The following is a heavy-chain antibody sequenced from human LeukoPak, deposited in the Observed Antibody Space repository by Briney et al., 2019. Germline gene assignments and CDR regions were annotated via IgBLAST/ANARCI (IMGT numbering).Heavy chain of an antibody. CDR2: IKQDGSEK. Sequence: GSLRLSSAASGFTFSSYWMSWVRQAPGKGLEWVANIKQDGSEKYYVDSVKGRFTISRDNAKNSLYLQMNSLRAEDTAVYYCARVGFSDAFDIWGQGTMVTVSS. D-gene: IGHD3-3*02. V-gene: IGHV3-7*01. CDR3: ARVGFSDAFDI. CDR1: GFTFSSYW. J-gene: IGHJ3*02.